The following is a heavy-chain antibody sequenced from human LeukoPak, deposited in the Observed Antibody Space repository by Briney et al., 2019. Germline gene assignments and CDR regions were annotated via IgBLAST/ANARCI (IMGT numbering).Heavy chain of an antibody. J-gene: IGHJ4*02. D-gene: IGHD3-3*01. V-gene: IGHV4-30-4*01. CDR1: GGSISSGDYY. CDR2: IYYSGST. Sequence: KSSETLSLTCTVSGGSISSGDYYWSWIRQPPGKGLEWIGYIYYSGSTYYNPSLKSRVTISVDTSKNQFSLKLSSVTAADTAVYYCARMRFLERLLFDYWGQGTLVTVSS. CDR3: ARMRFLERLLFDY.